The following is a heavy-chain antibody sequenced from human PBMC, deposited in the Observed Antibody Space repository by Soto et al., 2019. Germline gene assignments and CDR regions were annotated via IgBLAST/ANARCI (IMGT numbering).Heavy chain of an antibody. CDR3: ARASVSSCVH. D-gene: IGHD6-13*01. CDR1: GFTFSSFA. J-gene: IGHJ4*02. V-gene: IGHV3-64*04. CDR2: ISNNGGNT. Sequence: PGGSLRLACSASGFTFSSFAMHWVRQAPGKGLEYVSVISNNGGNTYYADSVKGRFTISRDSAKNSLYLQMNSLRAEDTAVYYCARASVSSCVHWGQGTLVTVSS.